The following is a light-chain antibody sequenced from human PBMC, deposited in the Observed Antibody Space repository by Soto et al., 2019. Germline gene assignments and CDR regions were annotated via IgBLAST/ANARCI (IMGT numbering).Light chain of an antibody. J-gene: IGLJ3*02. Sequence: QSVLTQPPSASGSPGQSVTISCTGTSSDVGAYNYVSWYQQRPGKAPKLIIYEVSQRPSGVPDRFSGSKSGNTASLTVSGLQAEDEAYYYCSSRAASGVFGGGTKLTVL. CDR2: EVS. V-gene: IGLV2-8*01. CDR1: SSDVGAYNY. CDR3: SSRAASGV.